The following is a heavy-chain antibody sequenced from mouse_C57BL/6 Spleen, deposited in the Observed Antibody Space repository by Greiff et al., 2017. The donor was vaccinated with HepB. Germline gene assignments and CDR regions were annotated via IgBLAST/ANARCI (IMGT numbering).Heavy chain of an antibody. J-gene: IGHJ3*01. CDR2: ISSGSSTI. CDR3: ARNNWDVGFAY. CDR1: GFTFSDYG. D-gene: IGHD4-1*01. V-gene: IGHV5-17*01. Sequence: EVMLVESGGGLVKPGGSLKLSCAASGFTFSDYGMHWVRQAPEKGLEWVAYISSGSSTIYYADTVKGRFTISRDNAKNTLFLQMTSLRSEDTAMYYCARNNWDVGFAYWGQGTLVTVSA.